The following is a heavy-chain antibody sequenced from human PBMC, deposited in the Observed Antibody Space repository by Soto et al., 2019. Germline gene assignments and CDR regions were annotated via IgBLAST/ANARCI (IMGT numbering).Heavy chain of an antibody. Sequence: GGSLRLSCAASGFTVSSNYMSWVRQAPGKGLEWVSVIYSGGSTYYADSVKGRFTISRDNSKNTLYLQMNSLRAEDTAVYYCARDESTPAAPCGMDFWGQGTTVTVSS. D-gene: IGHD2-2*01. CDR2: IYSGGST. CDR1: GFTVSSNY. CDR3: ARDESTPAAPCGMDF. J-gene: IGHJ6*02. V-gene: IGHV3-53*01.